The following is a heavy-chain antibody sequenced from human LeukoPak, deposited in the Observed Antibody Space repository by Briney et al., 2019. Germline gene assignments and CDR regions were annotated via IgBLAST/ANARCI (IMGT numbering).Heavy chain of an antibody. CDR1: GFTFSSYG. CDR2: IRYDGSNK. CDR3: ANLAARLNAFDI. J-gene: IGHJ3*02. V-gene: IGHV3-30*02. Sequence: PGGSLRLSCAASGFTFSSYGMHWVRQAPGKGLEWVAFIRYDGSNKYYADSVKGRFTISRDNSKNTLYLQMNSLRAEDTAVYYCANLAARLNAFDIWGQGTMVTVSS. D-gene: IGHD6-6*01.